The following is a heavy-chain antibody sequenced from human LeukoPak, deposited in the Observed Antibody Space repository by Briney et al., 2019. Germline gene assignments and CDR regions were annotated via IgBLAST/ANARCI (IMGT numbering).Heavy chain of an antibody. CDR2: IIPILGIA. D-gene: IGHD3-3*01. J-gene: IGHJ5*02. V-gene: IGHV1-69*04. CDR3: AREGIFGVVIAPFDP. Sequence: SVKVSCKASGGTFSSYAISWVRQAPGQGLEWMGRIIPILGIANYAQKFQGRVTITADKSTSTAYMELSSLRSEDTAVYYCAREGIFGVVIAPFDPWGQGTLVTVSS. CDR1: GGTFSSYA.